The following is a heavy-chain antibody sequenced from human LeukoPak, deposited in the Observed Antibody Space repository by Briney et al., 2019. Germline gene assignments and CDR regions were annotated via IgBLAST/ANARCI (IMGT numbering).Heavy chain of an antibody. Sequence: GGSLRLSCAASGFTFSAFSLNWVRQRPGKGLEWVSAIGQSGDTYYADSVKGRFVISRDNSKSTLYLQMNSLRAEDTAVYYCAKDWADSSSWKLYYYYGMDVWGQGTTVTVSS. D-gene: IGHD6-13*01. V-gene: IGHV3-23*01. CDR3: AKDWADSSSWKLYYYYGMDV. CDR2: IGQSGDT. J-gene: IGHJ6*02. CDR1: GFTFSAFS.